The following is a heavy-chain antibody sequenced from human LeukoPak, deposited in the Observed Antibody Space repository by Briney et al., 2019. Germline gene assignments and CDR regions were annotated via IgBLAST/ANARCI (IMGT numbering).Heavy chain of an antibody. Sequence: PSETLSLTCAVYGGSFSGYYWSWIRQPPGKGLEWTGEINHSGSTNYNPSLKSRVTISVDTSKNQFSLKLSSVTAADTAVYYCARGPDYWGQGTLVTVSS. V-gene: IGHV4-34*01. CDR2: INHSGST. CDR1: GGSFSGYY. CDR3: ARGPDY. J-gene: IGHJ4*02.